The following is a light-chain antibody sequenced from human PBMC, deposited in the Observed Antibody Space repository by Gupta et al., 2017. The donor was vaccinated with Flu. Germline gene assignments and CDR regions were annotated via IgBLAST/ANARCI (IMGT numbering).Light chain of an antibody. CDR2: KDT. CDR1: TLSNQY. Sequence: SYELTQPPSLSVSPGQTAKINCSGNTLSNQYTYWYQQQPGQAPVLVIFKDTERPSGIPERFSGSNSGTTVTVTISGVQAEDEAAYYCQAADNSGTYVLFGGGTRLTV. CDR3: QAADNSGTYVL. J-gene: IGLJ3*02. V-gene: IGLV3-25*03.